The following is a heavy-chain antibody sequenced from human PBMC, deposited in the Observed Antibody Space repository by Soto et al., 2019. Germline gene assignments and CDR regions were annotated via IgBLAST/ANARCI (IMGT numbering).Heavy chain of an antibody. CDR3: ARGLLDSYGFYYFDY. V-gene: IGHV1-69*13. CDR1: GGTFSIYA. CDR2: IIPIFGTA. Sequence: SVKVSCKASGGTFSIYAISGVLQSPLQGLEWMGGIIPIFGTANYAQKFQGRVTITADESTSTAYMELSSLRSEDTAVYYCARGLLDSYGFYYFDYWGQGTLVTVSS. D-gene: IGHD5-18*01. J-gene: IGHJ4*02.